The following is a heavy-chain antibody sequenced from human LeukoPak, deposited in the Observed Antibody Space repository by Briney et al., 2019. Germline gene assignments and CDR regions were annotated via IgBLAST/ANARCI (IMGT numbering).Heavy chain of an antibody. Sequence: ASVKVSCKTSGYTFTSYGISWVRQAPGQGLEWMGWINAYNGNTNYAQKVQGRATMTTDTSTSTAFMELRSLRSDDTAVYYCARGVGNDYYDFWSGYQRPSSMDVWGQGTTVTVSS. J-gene: IGHJ6*02. V-gene: IGHV1-18*01. CDR1: GYTFTSYG. CDR3: ARGVGNDYYDFWSGYQRPSSMDV. D-gene: IGHD3-3*01. CDR2: INAYNGNT.